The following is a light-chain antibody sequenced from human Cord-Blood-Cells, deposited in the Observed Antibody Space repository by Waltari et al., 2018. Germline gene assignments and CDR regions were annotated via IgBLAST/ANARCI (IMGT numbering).Light chain of an antibody. J-gene: IGKJ1*01. CDR2: WAS. Sequence: DIVMTQSPDSLAVSLGERATINCKSSQSVLYNSNNKHYFAWYQHKPGEPPKLLIYWASTRESGVPDRFSGSGSGTDFTLTISSLQAEDVAVYYCQQYYSTLWTFGQGTKVEIK. V-gene: IGKV4-1*01. CDR1: QSVLYNSNNKHY. CDR3: QQYYSTLWT.